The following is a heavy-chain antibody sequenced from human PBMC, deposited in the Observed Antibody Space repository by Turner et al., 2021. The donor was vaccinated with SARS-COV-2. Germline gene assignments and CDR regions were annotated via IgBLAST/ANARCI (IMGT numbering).Heavy chain of an antibody. CDR1: GGSISSYY. J-gene: IGHJ4*02. CDR2: IYTSGSA. Sequence: QVQLQESGPGLVTPSETLSLTCSVSGGSISSYYWGWIRQPAGKGLEWIGRIYTSGSAKYNPSLQSRVTMSVDTSKNQVSLKLSSVTAADTAVYYCARRYSGFDHGYFDYWGKGTLVTVSS. CDR3: ARRYSGFDHGYFDY. V-gene: IGHV4-4*07. D-gene: IGHD5-12*01.